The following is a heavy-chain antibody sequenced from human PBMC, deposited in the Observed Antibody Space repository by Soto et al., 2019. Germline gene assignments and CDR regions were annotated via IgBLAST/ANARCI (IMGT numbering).Heavy chain of an antibody. V-gene: IGHV4-4*02. D-gene: IGHD6-13*01. J-gene: IGHJ4*02. CDR1: SGSISSSNW. CDR2: IYHSGST. CDR3: ARKGARSSWGFDY. Sequence: QVQLQESGPGLVKPSGTLSLTCAVSSGSISSSNWWSWVRQPPGKGLEGIGEIYHSGSTNYNPSLKSRVTTSVAKSKNQFSLKLRSVTAADTAVYSCARKGARSSWGFDYWGQGTLVTVSS.